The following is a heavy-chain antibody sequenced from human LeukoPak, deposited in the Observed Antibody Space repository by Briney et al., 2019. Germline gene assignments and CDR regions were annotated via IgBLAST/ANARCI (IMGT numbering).Heavy chain of an antibody. CDR1: GYSISSGYY. CDR2: IYHSGST. Sequence: SETLSLTCAVSGYSISSGYYWGWIRQPPGKGLEWIGSIYHSGSTYYNPSLKSRVTISVDTSKNQFSLKLSSVTAADTAVYYCASLPVIAATGDDAFDIWGQGTVVTVSS. J-gene: IGHJ3*02. D-gene: IGHD6-13*01. CDR3: ASLPVIAATGDDAFDI. V-gene: IGHV4-38-2*01.